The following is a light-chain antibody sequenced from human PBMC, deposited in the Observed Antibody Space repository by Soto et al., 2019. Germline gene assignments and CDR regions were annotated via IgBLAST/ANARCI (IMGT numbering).Light chain of an antibody. J-gene: IGLJ3*02. Sequence: QSALTQPASVSGSPGQSITISCTGTNSDIGAYNYVSWYQHHPGKAPKLIIYDLNNQPSGLSNRFSGSKSGNTASLTISGLQAEDEADYYCSSYTSSRIRVFGGGTKLTVL. CDR2: DLN. CDR1: NSDIGAYNY. CDR3: SSYTSSRIRV. V-gene: IGLV2-14*03.